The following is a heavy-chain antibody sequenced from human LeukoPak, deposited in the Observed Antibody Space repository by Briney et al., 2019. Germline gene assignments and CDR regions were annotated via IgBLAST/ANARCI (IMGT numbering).Heavy chain of an antibody. J-gene: IGHJ4*02. CDR3: AREERYFDWLGWEGYYFDY. V-gene: IGHV3-48*04. Sequence: GSLRLSCAASGFTFTTYSFNWVRQAPGKGLEWVAYISRTINYADSVKGRFTISRDNAKNSLYLQMNSLRAEDTAVYYCAREERYFDWLGWEGYYFDYWGQGTLVTVSS. CDR1: GFTFTTYS. CDR2: ISRTI. D-gene: IGHD3-9*01.